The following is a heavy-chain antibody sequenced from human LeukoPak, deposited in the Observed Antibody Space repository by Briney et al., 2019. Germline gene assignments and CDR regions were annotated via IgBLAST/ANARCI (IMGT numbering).Heavy chain of an antibody. CDR3: AKRGVVIRVILVGFHKEAYYFDS. CDR1: GITLSNYG. D-gene: IGHD3-22*01. CDR2: ISGSGGST. Sequence: GGSLRLSCAVSGITLSNYGMTWVRQAPGKGLEWVAGISGSGGSTNYADSVKGRFTISRDNPKNTLYLQMNSLRAEDTAMYFCAKRGVVIRVILVGFHKEAYYFDSWGQGALVTVSS. J-gene: IGHJ4*02. V-gene: IGHV3-23*01.